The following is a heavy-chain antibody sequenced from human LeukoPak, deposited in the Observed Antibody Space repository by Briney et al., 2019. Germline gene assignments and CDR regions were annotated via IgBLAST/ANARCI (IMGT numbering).Heavy chain of an antibody. CDR3: ARHAGPHFDWLLGPLGSFFDY. J-gene: IGHJ4*02. CDR1: GGSISSSSYY. V-gene: IGHV4-39*01. CDR2: IYYSGST. Sequence: KPSETLSLTCTVSGGSISSSSYYWGWIRQPPGKGLEWIGSIYYSGSTYYNPSLKSRVTISVDTSKNQFSLKLSSVTAADTAVYYCARHAGPHFDWLLGPLGSFFDYWGQGTLVTVSS. D-gene: IGHD3-9*01.